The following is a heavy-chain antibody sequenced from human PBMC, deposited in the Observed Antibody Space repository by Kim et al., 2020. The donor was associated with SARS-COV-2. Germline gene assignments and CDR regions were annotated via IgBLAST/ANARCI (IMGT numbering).Heavy chain of an antibody. CDR3: ARDVQDYGSGSHFDY. Sequence: SVKVSCKASGGTFSSYAISWVRQAPGQGLEWMGRIIPILGIANYAQKFQGRVTITADKSTSTAYMELSSLRSEDTAVYYCARDVQDYGSGSHFDYWGQGTLVTVSS. J-gene: IGHJ4*02. D-gene: IGHD3-10*01. CDR1: GGTFSSYA. V-gene: IGHV1-69*04. CDR2: IIPILGIA.